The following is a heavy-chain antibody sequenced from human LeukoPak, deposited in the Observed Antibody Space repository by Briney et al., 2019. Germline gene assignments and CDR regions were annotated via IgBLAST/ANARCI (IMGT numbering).Heavy chain of an antibody. CDR3: ARTFYSYDSIMDV. CDR1: GGSISGYY. CDR2: ISTSGST. D-gene: IGHD5-18*01. V-gene: IGHV4-4*07. J-gene: IGHJ6*02. Sequence: SETLSLTCTVSGGSISGYYWNWIRHPAGKGLEWIGRISTSGSTNYSPSLKSRVTMSVDTSKNQFSLKLSSVTAADTAIYYCARTFYSYDSIMDVWGQGTTVSVSS.